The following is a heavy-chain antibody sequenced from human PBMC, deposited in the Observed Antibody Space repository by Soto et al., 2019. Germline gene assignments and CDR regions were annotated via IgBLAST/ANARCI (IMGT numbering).Heavy chain of an antibody. V-gene: IGHV4-34*01. D-gene: IGHD6-19*01. CDR2: INHSGST. CDR3: ARGKQWLVRGAFDY. J-gene: IGHJ4*02. CDR1: GGSFSGYY. Sequence: QVQLQQWGAGLLKPSETLSLTCAVYGGSFSGYYWSWIRQPPGKGLEWIGEINHSGSTNYNPSLKSRVTISVDTSKNQFSLKLSSVTAADTAVYYCARGKQWLVRGAFDYWGQGILVTVSS.